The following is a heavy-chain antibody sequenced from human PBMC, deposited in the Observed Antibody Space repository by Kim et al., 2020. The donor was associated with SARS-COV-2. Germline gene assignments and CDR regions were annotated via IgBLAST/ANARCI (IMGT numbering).Heavy chain of an antibody. V-gene: IGHV3-30*18. Sequence: GGSLRLSCAASGFTFSSYGMHWVRQAPGKGLEWVAVISYDGSNKYYADSVKGRFTISRDNSKNTLYLQMNSLRAEDTAVYYCAKSKGWLLYLDYWGQGTL. CDR1: GFTFSSYG. CDR3: AKSKGWLLYLDY. D-gene: IGHD3-9*01. CDR2: ISYDGSNK. J-gene: IGHJ4*02.